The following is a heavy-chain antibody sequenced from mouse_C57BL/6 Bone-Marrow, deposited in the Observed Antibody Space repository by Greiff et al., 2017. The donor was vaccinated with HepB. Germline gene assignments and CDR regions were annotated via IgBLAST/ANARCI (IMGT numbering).Heavy chain of an antibody. CDR2: INSSSGST. V-gene: IGHV1-4*01. CDR1: GYNFTSYT. J-gene: IGHJ3*01. D-gene: IGHD2-4*01. Sequence: VQLVESGAELARPGASVKMSCKASGYNFTSYTMHWVKHRPGQGLEWIGYINSSSGSTNYNQRFKDKATLTADKSSSTAYMQLTSLTSEDSAVYYCARTPLYYDYDGGFAYWGRGTLVTVSA. CDR3: ARTPLYYDYDGGFAY.